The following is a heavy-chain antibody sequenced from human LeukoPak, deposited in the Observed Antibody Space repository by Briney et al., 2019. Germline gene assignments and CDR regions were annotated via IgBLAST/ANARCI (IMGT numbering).Heavy chain of an antibody. CDR1: GFTFDDYG. J-gene: IGHJ4*02. Sequence: GGSLRLSCAASGFTFDDYGMSWVRQAPGKGLEWVSGINWNGGSTGYADSVKGRFTISRDNAKNSLYLQMNSLRAEDTALYYCARDLFAMGRTSSRWDYWGQGTLVTVSS. V-gene: IGHV3-20*04. D-gene: IGHD4-23*01. CDR2: INWNGGST. CDR3: ARDLFAMGRTSSRWDY.